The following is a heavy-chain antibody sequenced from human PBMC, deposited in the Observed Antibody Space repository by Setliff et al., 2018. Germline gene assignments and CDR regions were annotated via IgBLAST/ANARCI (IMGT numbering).Heavy chain of an antibody. V-gene: IGHV3-64D*09. CDR1: GFTFSRYA. CDR2: ISSTGIPI. Sequence: PGGSLRLSCSASGFTFSRYAMHWVRQAPRKGLESVSAISSTGIPIYYADSVKARFTISRDDAKNTLYLQMTSLRGDDTAVYYCVKDPSVYGADSGSIWGQGTMVTVSS. D-gene: IGHD2-21*02. CDR3: VKDPSVYGADSGSI. J-gene: IGHJ3*02.